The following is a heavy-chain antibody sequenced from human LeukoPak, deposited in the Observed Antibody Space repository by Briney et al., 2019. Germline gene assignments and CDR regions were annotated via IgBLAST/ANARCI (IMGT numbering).Heavy chain of an antibody. J-gene: IGHJ4*02. Sequence: ASVKVSCKASGYTFTSYGISWVRQAPGQGNEGMGWISAYNGNTNYAQKLQGTVTLTTDTSTSTAYMELRSLRSDDTAVYYCARDKTGDSLYSDYWGQGTLVTVSS. CDR2: ISAYNGNT. V-gene: IGHV1-18*01. D-gene: IGHD4-17*01. CDR1: GYTFTSYG. CDR3: ARDKTGDSLYSDY.